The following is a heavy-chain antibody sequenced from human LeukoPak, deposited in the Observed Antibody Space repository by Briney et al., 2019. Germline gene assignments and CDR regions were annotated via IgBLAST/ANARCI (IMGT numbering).Heavy chain of an antibody. Sequence: GGLRLSCEASGFTFSSYAMSWVRQAPGKGLEWVSAISGSGGSTYYADSVKGRFTISRDNSKNTLYLQMNSLRAEDTAVYYCAKDPLPGMDVWGQGTTVTVSS. V-gene: IGHV3-23*01. CDR3: AKDPLPGMDV. CDR1: GFTFSSYA. CDR2: ISGSGGST. J-gene: IGHJ6*02.